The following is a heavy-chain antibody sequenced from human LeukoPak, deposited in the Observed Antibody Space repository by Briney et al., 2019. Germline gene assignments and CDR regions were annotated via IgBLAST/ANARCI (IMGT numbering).Heavy chain of an antibody. CDR2: ISYDGSNK. CDR3: AKGPPFEY. V-gene: IGHV3-30*18. CDR1: GFTFSSYS. Sequence: GGSLRLSCAASGFTFSSYSMNWVRQARGKGLEWVAVISYDGSNKYYADSVKGRFTISRDNSKNTLYLQMNSLRAEDTAVYYCAKGPPFEYWGQGTLVSVSS. J-gene: IGHJ4*02.